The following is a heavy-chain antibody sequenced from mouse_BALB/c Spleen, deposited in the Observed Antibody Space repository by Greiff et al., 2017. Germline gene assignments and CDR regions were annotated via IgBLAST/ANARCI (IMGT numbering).Heavy chain of an antibody. CDR2: IWGDGST. CDR3: ARVYYRYDDYDAMDY. V-gene: IGHV2-6-7*01. J-gene: IGHJ4*01. Sequence: QVQLKESGPGLVAPSQSLSITCTVSGFSLTGYGVNWVRQPPGKGLEWLGMIWGDGSTDYNSALKSRLSISKDNSKSQVFLKMNSLQTDDTARYYCARVYYRYDDYDAMDYWGQGTSVTVSS. D-gene: IGHD2-14*01. CDR1: GFSLTGYG.